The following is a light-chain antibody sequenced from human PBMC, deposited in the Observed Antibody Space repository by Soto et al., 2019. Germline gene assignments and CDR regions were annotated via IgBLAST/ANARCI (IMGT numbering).Light chain of an antibody. Sequence: DIQMTQSPSSLSASVGDRVTITCQASQDISNYLNWYQQKPGKAPKLLIYDASNLETGVPSRFSASGTGTDFTFTISSLQPEDIATYYCQQYDNLPFTFGPGTQVDI. CDR1: QDISNY. V-gene: IGKV1-33*01. J-gene: IGKJ3*01. CDR2: DAS. CDR3: QQYDNLPFT.